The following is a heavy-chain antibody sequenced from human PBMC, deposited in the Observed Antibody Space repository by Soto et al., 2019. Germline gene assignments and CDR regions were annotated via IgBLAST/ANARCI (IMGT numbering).Heavy chain of an antibody. V-gene: IGHV3-30-3*01. J-gene: IGHJ3*02. CDR3: ARAAWGWHDAFDI. CDR2: ISYDGSNK. CDR1: GFTFSSYA. D-gene: IGHD3-16*01. Sequence: GGSLRLSCAASGFTFSSYAMHWVRQAPGKGLEWVAVISYDGSNKYYADSVKGRFTISRDNSKNTLYLQMNSLRAEDTAVYYCARAAWGWHDAFDIWGQGTMVTVSS.